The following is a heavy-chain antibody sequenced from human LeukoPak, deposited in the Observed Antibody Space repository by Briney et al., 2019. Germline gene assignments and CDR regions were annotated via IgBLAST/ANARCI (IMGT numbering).Heavy chain of an antibody. J-gene: IGHJ4*02. D-gene: IGHD1-7*01. CDR1: GFTFSGSA. CDR2: IRSKANSYET. V-gene: IGHV3-73*01. Sequence: PGGSLRLSCAASGFTFSGSAMHWVRQASGKGLEWVGRIRSKANSYETAYAVSGKGTFTISRDDPKNTAYLQMNSLKAEDTAVYYCTRHGYSITGTTIAYWGQGTLVTVSS. CDR3: TRHGYSITGTTIAY.